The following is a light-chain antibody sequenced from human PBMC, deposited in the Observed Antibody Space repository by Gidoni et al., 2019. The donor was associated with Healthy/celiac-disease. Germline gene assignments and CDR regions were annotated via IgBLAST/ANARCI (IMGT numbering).Light chain of an antibody. CDR1: SRDVGGYNY. CDR2: DVS. V-gene: IGLV2-14*01. CDR3: SSYTSSSPLYV. Sequence: QSALTQPASVSGSPGQSITISCTGTSRDVGGYNYVSWYQQHPGKAPKRMIYDVSNRPSGVSNRFSGSKSGNTASLTISGLQAEDEADYYCSSYTSSSPLYVFGTGTKVTVL. J-gene: IGLJ1*01.